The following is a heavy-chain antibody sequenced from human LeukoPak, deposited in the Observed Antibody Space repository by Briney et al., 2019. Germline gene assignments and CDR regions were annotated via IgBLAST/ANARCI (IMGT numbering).Heavy chain of an antibody. CDR1: GFTFSNYG. CDR2: ISYDGSNN. V-gene: IGHV3-30*18. J-gene: IGHJ4*02. Sequence: PGRSLRLSCAASGFTFSNYGMHWVSQAPGKGLEWVAVISYDGSNNYYADSVKGRFTISRDNSKNTLYLQMNSLRVEDTAVYYCANENYYDSSGYLDYSGQGTLGTVSS. D-gene: IGHD3-22*01. CDR3: ANENYYDSSGYLDY.